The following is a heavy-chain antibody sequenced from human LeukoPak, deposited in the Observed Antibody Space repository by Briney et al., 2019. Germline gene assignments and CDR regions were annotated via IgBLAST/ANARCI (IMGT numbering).Heavy chain of an antibody. CDR3: ARVSDSSGPFDF. V-gene: IGHV1-3*01. CDR1: GYTFTSYA. Sequence: ASVKVSCKASGYTFTSYAMHWVRQAPGQRLEWMGWINAGNGNTKYSQKFQGRVTITRDTSASTAYMELSSLRSEDTAVYYCARVSDSSGPFDFWGQGTLVTVSS. J-gene: IGHJ4*02. CDR2: INAGNGNT. D-gene: IGHD3-22*01.